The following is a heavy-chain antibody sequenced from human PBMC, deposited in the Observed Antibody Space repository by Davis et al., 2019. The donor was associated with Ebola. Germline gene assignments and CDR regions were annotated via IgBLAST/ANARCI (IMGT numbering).Heavy chain of an antibody. CDR3: ASLRRTITGMDDAFDI. J-gene: IGHJ3*02. CDR2: IYPGDSDT. Sequence: KVSCKDSGNSFTSHWIGWVRQMPGKALEWMGIIYPGDSDTRYSPSFRGQVTISADKSIKTAFLQWSSLKASDTAMYYCASLRRTITGMDDAFDIWGQGTMVTVSS. V-gene: IGHV5-51*01. D-gene: IGHD2-8*02. CDR1: GNSFTSHW.